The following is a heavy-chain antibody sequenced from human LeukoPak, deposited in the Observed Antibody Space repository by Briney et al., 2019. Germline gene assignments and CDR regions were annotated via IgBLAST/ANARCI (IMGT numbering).Heavy chain of an antibody. D-gene: IGHD3-3*01. J-gene: IGHJ4*02. Sequence: GGSLRLSCAASGFTFISYSMNWVRQAPGKGLEWVSSISSSSSYIYYADSVKGRFTISRDNAENSLYLQMNSLRAEDTAVYYCARGEPPILEWLRNDYWGQGTLVTVSS. CDR3: ARGEPPILEWLRNDY. CDR2: ISSSSSYI. V-gene: IGHV3-21*01. CDR1: GFTFISYS.